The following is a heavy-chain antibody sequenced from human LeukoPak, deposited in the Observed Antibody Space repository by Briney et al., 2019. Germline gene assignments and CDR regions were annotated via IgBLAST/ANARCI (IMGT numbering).Heavy chain of an antibody. CDR1: GFTFGDYA. CDR3: TRQYCSSASCYINWFDP. CDR2: IRNKAYGGTT. D-gene: IGHD2-2*02. J-gene: IGHJ5*02. V-gene: IGHV3-49*03. Sequence: GGSLRLSCTASGFTFGDYAMSWFRQAPGEGLEWLGFIRNKAYGGTTEYAASVKGRFTISRDDSKSIAYLQMNSLKTEDTAVYYCTRQYCSSASCYINWFDPWGQGTLVTVSS.